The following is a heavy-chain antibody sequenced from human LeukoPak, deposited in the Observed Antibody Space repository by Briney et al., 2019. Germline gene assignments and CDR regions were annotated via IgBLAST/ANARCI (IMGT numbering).Heavy chain of an antibody. D-gene: IGHD1-26*01. CDR1: GYTFTSYD. Sequence: ASVKVSCKASGYTFTSYDINWVRQAPGQGLEWMGWINPNSGGTNYAQKFQGRVTMTRDTSISTAYMELSRLRPDDTAVYYCARAGGRGSKNAFDIWGQGTMVTVSS. V-gene: IGHV1-2*02. CDR3: ARAGGRGSKNAFDI. J-gene: IGHJ3*02. CDR2: INPNSGGT.